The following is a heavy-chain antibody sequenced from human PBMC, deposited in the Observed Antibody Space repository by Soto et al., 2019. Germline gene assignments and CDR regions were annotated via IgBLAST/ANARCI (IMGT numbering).Heavy chain of an antibody. CDR1: GGSISSGGYY. Sequence: PSETLSLTCTVSGGSISSGGYYWSWIRQHPGKGLEWIGYIYYSGSTYYNPSLKSRVTISVDTSKNQFSLKLSSVTAADTAVYYCARDAIAAAGKECWFDPWGQGTLVTVSS. D-gene: IGHD6-13*01. V-gene: IGHV4-31*03. CDR3: ARDAIAAAGKECWFDP. J-gene: IGHJ5*02. CDR2: IYYSGST.